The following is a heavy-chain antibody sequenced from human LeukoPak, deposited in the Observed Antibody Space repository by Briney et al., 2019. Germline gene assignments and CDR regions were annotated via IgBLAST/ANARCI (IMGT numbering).Heavy chain of an antibody. CDR1: GFTFSSYG. V-gene: IGHV3-33*06. J-gene: IGHJ3*02. Sequence: GGSLRLSCAASGFTFSSYGMHWVRQAPGKGLEWVAVIWYDGGNKYYADSVKGRFTISRDNSKNTLYLQMNSLRAEDTAVYYCAKDLTRIQLWTKNAFDIWGQGTMVTVSS. CDR3: AKDLTRIQLWTKNAFDI. D-gene: IGHD5-18*01. CDR2: IWYDGGNK.